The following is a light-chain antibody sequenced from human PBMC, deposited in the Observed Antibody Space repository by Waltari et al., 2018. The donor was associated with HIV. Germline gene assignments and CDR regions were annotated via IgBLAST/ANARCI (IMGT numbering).Light chain of an antibody. CDR2: ADA. V-gene: IGLV1-44*01. CDR3: STWDERLNGVV. Sequence: QSVLTQPPSASGAPGQRVTISCSGSTPNIGSSNVNWYQQFSRAAPKLLIYADAQRPSGVPDRFSCSKSGTSASLVSSGLQSEDEADYYCSTWDERLNGVVFGGGTRLTVV. J-gene: IGLJ2*01. CDR1: TPNIGSSN.